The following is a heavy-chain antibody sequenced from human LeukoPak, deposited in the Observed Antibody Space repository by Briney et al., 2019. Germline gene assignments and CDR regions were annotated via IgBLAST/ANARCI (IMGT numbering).Heavy chain of an antibody. CDR2: ISDYNCNT. CDR3: ARDDVTYCSSTSCYVYYYYGMDV. J-gene: IGHJ6*02. V-gene: IGHV1-18*01. D-gene: IGHD2-2*01. Sequence: ASVEVSCKASGSSLTNYGISWVRPAPGQGGEWMGGISDYNCNTNYIQKLQGRVTMTTDTSTSTAYMELRSLRSDDTAVYYCARDDVTYCSSTSCYVYYYYGMDVWGQGTTVTVSS. CDR1: GSSLTNYG.